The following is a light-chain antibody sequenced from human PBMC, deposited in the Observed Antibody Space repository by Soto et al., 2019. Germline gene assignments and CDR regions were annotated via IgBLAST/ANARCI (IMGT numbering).Light chain of an antibody. CDR2: DAS. Sequence: ETVLTQSPATLPLSPGKRATLSCRASQGIGTYLVWYQQKPGQAPRLLIYDASKRAPGIPARFGGSGSGTDFTLTISSLEAEDFAVYYCQQRSNSPFTFGPGTKVDLK. J-gene: IGKJ3*01. V-gene: IGKV3-11*01. CDR3: QQRSNSPFT. CDR1: QGIGTY.